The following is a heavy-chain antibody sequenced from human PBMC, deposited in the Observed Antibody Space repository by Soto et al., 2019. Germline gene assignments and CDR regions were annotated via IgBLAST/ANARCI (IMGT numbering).Heavy chain of an antibody. CDR3: AKGDTTMITDYYAMDV. J-gene: IGHJ6*02. V-gene: IGHV3-23*01. CDR2: IRGSGGSE. CDR1: GFTFTSYA. D-gene: IGHD5-18*01. Sequence: PGGSLRLSCAVSGFTFTSYAMTWVRQAPGKGLEWVSAIRGSGGSEFYADSVKGRLTISRDNSKNTLYLQMKSLRAEDTALYYCAKGDTTMITDYYAMDVWGQGTTVTVSS.